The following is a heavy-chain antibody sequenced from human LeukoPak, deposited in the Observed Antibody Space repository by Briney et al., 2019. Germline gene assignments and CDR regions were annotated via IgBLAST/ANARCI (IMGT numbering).Heavy chain of an antibody. Sequence: SETLSLTCTVSGDSISGGDYYWTWLRQPAGKGLEWLGRISTSGTTNYNPSLKSRVIFFLDTSKNQFSLKLSSVTAADTAVYYCARHARGVVSSSWYRPEPIRAFDIWGQGTMVTVSS. CDR3: ARHARGVVSSSWYRPEPIRAFDI. J-gene: IGHJ3*02. CDR1: GDSISGGDYY. CDR2: ISTSGTT. V-gene: IGHV4-61*02. D-gene: IGHD6-13*01.